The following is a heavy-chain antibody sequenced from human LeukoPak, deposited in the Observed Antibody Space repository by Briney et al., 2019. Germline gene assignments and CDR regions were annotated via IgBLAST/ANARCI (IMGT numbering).Heavy chain of an antibody. J-gene: IGHJ3*02. CDR2: ISYDGSNK. Sequence: PGRSLRLSCAASGFTFSSYAMHWVRQAPGKGLEWVAVISYDGSNKYYADSVKGRFTISRDNSKNTLFLQMNSLRAEDTAVYYCARDLTNIHTTGSTYDAIDIWGQGTMVTVSS. V-gene: IGHV3-30*04. D-gene: IGHD1-1*01. CDR1: GFTFSSYA. CDR3: ARDLTNIHTTGSTYDAIDI.